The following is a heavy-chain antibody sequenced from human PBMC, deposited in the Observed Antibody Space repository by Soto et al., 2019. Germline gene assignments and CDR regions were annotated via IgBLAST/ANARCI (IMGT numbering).Heavy chain of an antibody. CDR1: GGTFSSYT. V-gene: IGHV1-69*02. CDR2: IIPILGIA. J-gene: IGHJ4*02. CDR3: ARGSLRAKYSSSWYFDY. Sequence: GASVKVSCKASGGTFSSYTISWVRQAPGQGLEWMGRIIPILGIANYAQKFQGRVTITADKSTSTAYMELSSLRSDDTAVYYCARGSLRAKYSSSWYFDYWGQGTLVTVSS. D-gene: IGHD6-13*01.